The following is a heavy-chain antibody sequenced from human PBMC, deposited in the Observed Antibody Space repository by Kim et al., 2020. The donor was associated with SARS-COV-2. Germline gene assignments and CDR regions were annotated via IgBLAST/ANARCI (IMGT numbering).Heavy chain of an antibody. J-gene: IGHJ5*02. Sequence: ASVKVSCKVSGYTLTELSMHWVRQAPGKGLEWMGGFDPEDGETIYAQKFQGRVTMTEDTSTDTAYMELSSLRSEDTAVYYCATAPLITGSTNWFDPGGQGTLVTVSS. D-gene: IGHD1-7*01. CDR3: ATAPLITGSTNWFDP. V-gene: IGHV1-24*01. CDR1: GYTLTELS. CDR2: FDPEDGET.